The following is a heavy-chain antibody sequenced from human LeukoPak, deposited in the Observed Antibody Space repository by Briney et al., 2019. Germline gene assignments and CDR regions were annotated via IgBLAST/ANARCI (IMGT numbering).Heavy chain of an antibody. V-gene: IGHV3-23*01. CDR1: GFTFSSYA. CDR2: ISGSGGST. J-gene: IGHJ3*02. CDR3: ARVFRRWLQLRFDAFDI. Sequence: GGSLRLSCAASGFTFSSYAMSWVRQAPGKGLEWVSAISGSGGSTYYADSVKGRFTISRDNSKNTLYLRMNSLRAEDTAVYYCARVFRRWLQLRFDAFDIWGQGTMVTVSS. D-gene: IGHD5-24*01.